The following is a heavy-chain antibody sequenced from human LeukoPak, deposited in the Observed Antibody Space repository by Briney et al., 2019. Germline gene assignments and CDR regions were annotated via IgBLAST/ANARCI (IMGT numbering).Heavy chain of an antibody. J-gene: IGHJ6*02. V-gene: IGHV4-39*01. Sequence: SETLSLTCTVSGGSISSSSYYWGWIRQPPGKGLEWVGSIYYSGSTYYNPSLKSRVTISVDTSKNQFSLKLSSVTAADTAVYYCAGHSGPHCSSTSCYNFYYYYGMDVWGQGTTVTVSS. CDR2: IYYSGST. D-gene: IGHD2-2*02. CDR1: GGSISSSSYY. CDR3: AGHSGPHCSSTSCYNFYYYYGMDV.